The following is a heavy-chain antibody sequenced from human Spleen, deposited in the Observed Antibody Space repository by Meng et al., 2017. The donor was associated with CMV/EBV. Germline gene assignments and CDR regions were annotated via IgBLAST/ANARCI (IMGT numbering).Heavy chain of an antibody. CDR2: SFYSGNT. CDR1: GGSIRGHY. CDR3: ARDLVVVKTAMGADSYYHGMDV. V-gene: IGHV4-59*11. D-gene: IGHD2-2*01. J-gene: IGHJ6*02. Sequence: GSLRLSCTVSGGSIRGHYWSWVRQPPGKGLEWIGFSFYSGNTNYNPSLKSRVTISLDTSKNLFSLNLNSVTEADTAVYYCARDLVVVKTAMGADSYYHGMDVWSQGTTVTVSS.